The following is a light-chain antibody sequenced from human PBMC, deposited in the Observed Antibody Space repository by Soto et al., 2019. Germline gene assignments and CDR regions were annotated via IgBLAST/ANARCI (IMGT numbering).Light chain of an antibody. V-gene: IGLV3-21*02. CDR2: DDS. CDR1: NIGSKS. CDR3: QVWDSSSDHPGV. Sequence: SYELTQPPSVSVAPGQTARISCGGNNIGSKSVHWYQQRPGQAPVLVVFDDSDRPSGIPERFSGSNSGNTATLTISRVEAGDEADYHCQVWDSSSDHPGVFGGGTKPTVL. J-gene: IGLJ3*02.